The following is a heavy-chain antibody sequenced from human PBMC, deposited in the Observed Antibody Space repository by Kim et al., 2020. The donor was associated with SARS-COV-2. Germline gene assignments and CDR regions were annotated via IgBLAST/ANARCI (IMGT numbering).Heavy chain of an antibody. V-gene: IGHV7-4-1*02. J-gene: IGHJ4*02. CDR1: GYTFSAHA. CDR3: ARDVRNGPGDNFDY. CDR2: INTHTGSP. Sequence: ASVKVSCKASGYTFSAHAVDWVRQAPGQGLEWMGYINTHTGSPTYAQGFTGRFVFSLDTPVGTAFLQISSLKAEDTAVYYCARDVRNGPGDNFDYWGQGTLVTVSS. D-gene: IGHD3-16*01.